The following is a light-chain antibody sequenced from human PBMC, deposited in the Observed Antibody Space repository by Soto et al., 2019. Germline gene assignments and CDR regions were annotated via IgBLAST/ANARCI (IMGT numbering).Light chain of an antibody. CDR3: MQGMQSPVS. CDR2: LSS. J-gene: IGKJ4*01. CDR1: QSLLQSNGDNY. V-gene: IGKV2-28*01. Sequence: DAVMTQSPLSLSVTPGEPASISCRSSQSLLQSNGDNYLDWYVQKPVQSPQLLISLSSKLASGVPERFSGSESGTDFTLKISRVEAEDVGVYSYMQGMQSPVSFGGGTKVEIK.